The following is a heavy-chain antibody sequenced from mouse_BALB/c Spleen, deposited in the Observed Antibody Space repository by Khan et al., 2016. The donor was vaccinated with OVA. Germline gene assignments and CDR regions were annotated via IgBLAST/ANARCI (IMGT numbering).Heavy chain of an antibody. CDR2: IWAGGST. J-gene: IGHJ2*01. CDR3: ARSKYLARY. D-gene: IGHD3-3*01. CDR1: GYSLTRSG. Sequence: QMQLEESGPGLVAPSQSLSITCTVYGYSLTRSGVHWVRQPPGKGLEWLGLIWAGGSTNYNWALMSRLSIRTDNSKSLVFLIMNSLQTDDTALYYCARSKYLARYWGQGTTLTVSS. V-gene: IGHV2-9*02.